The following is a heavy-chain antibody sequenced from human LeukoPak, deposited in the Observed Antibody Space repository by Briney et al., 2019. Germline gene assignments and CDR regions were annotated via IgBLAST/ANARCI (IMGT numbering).Heavy chain of an antibody. V-gene: IGHV3-7*01. CDR1: GFTFSSDS. Sequence: PGGSLRLSCVASGFTFSSDSMNWVRQAPGKGPEWVANIKQDGSEKYYVDSVKGRFTISRDNAKNSLYLQMNSLRAEDTAVYYCARDSRDDFWSGYYSGYYYYYMDVWGKGTTVTVSS. CDR2: IKQDGSEK. J-gene: IGHJ6*03. CDR3: ARDSRDDFWSGYYSGYYYYYMDV. D-gene: IGHD3-3*01.